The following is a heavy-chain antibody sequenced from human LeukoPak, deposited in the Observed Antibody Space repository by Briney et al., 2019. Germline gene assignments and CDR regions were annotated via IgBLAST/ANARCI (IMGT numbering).Heavy chain of an antibody. CDR2: IYYSGST. D-gene: IGHD3-3*01. J-gene: IGHJ4*02. CDR3: ARSTHDFWSGYLFDFDY. V-gene: IGHV4-30-4*01. CDR1: GGSISSGDYY. Sequence: SQTLSLTCTVSGGSISSGDYYWSWIRQPPGKGLEWIGYIYYSGSTYYNSSLKSRVTISVDTSKNQFSLKLSSVTAADTAVYYCARSTHDFWSGYLFDFDYWGQGTLVTVSS.